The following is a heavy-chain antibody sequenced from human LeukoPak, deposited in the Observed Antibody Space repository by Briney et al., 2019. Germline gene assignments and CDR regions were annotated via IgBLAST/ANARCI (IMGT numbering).Heavy chain of an antibody. CDR3: ARDGGKIAVAPDY. CDR2: ISSSSSYI. Sequence: PGGSLRLSCAASGFTFSSYSVNWVRQAPGKGLEWVSSISSSSSYIYYADSVKGRFTIPRDNAKNSLYLQMNSLRAEDTAVYYCARDGGKIAVAPDYWGQGTLVTVSS. J-gene: IGHJ4*02. D-gene: IGHD6-19*01. CDR1: GFTFSSYS. V-gene: IGHV3-21*01.